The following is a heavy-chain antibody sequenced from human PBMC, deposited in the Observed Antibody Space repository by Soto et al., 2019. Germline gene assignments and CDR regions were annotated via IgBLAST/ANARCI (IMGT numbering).Heavy chain of an antibody. V-gene: IGHV2-5*02. CDR2: IYWDDDK. Sequence: QITLKESGPTLVKPTQTLTLTCTFSGFSLSTSGVGVGWIRQPPGKALEWLARIYWDDDKRYSPSLRSRLTINKDTSKNQVVLTMTNMDPVDTATYYCIQSRCGGDCLQSYASHYYYGMDVWGQGTTVTVSS. D-gene: IGHD2-21*02. CDR3: IQSRCGGDCLQSYASHYYYGMDV. J-gene: IGHJ6*02. CDR1: GFSLSTSGVG.